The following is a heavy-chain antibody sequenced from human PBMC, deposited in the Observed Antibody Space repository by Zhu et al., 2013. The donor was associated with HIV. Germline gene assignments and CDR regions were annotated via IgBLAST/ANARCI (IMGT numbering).Heavy chain of an antibody. CDR2: INPHSGGS. Sequence: QVHLVQSGAEVKKPGASVKVSCQASGYSFIAHYLHWVRQAPGQGPEWMGWINPHSGGSNYAPKFRARVIMTRDTSISTAYLELSGLGSDDTAVYYCARDLDETSGYPEFWGQGTLVTVSS. J-gene: IGHJ4*02. CDR1: GYSFIAHY. V-gene: IGHV1-2*02. D-gene: IGHD3-22*01. CDR3: ARDLDETSGYPEF.